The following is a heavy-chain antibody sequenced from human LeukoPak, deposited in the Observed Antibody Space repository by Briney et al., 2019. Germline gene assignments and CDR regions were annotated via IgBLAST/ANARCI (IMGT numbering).Heavy chain of an antibody. Sequence: ASLKVSCKASGYTFTGYYMHWVREAPGQGLEWMGWINPNSGGTNYAQKFQGRVTMTRDTSISTAYMELSRLRSDDTAVYYCARPGGSKKAFDIWGQGTMVTVSS. D-gene: IGHD3-10*01. V-gene: IGHV1-2*02. CDR3: ARPGGSKKAFDI. CDR2: INPNSGGT. CDR1: GYTFTGYY. J-gene: IGHJ3*02.